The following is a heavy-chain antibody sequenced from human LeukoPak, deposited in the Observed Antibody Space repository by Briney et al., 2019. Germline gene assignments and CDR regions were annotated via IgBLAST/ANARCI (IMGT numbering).Heavy chain of an antibody. D-gene: IGHD3-10*01. CDR1: GGSISSSSYY. J-gene: IGHJ4*02. CDR2: IYYSGST. Sequence: PSETLSLTCTVSGGSISSSSYYWGWIRQPPGKGLEWIGSIYYSGSTYYNPSLKSRVTISVDTSKNQFSLKLSSVTAADTAVYYCARLGPYGSGSYYKKPNFDYWGQGTLVTVSS. V-gene: IGHV4-39*01. CDR3: ARLGPYGSGSYYKKPNFDY.